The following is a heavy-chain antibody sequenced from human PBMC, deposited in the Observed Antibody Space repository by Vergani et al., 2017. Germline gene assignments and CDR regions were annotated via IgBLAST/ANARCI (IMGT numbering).Heavy chain of an antibody. CDR1: GFTFSIYW. D-gene: IGHD2-15*01. V-gene: IGHV3-7*03. J-gene: IGHJ4*02. Sequence: EVQLVESGGGLVQPGGSLRLSCAASGFTFSIYWMSWVRQAPGKGLEWVANIKQDGSVKYYVDSVKGRFTISRDNAKNSLYLQMNSLRAEDTAVYYCAASEDHGYWGQGTLVTVSS. CDR3: AASEDHGY. CDR2: IKQDGSVK.